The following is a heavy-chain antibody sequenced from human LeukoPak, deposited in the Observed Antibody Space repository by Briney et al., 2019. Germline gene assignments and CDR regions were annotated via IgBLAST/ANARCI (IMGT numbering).Heavy chain of an antibody. CDR1: GYTFTGCY. CDR2: INPNSGGT. V-gene: IGHV1-2*02. Sequence: ASVKVSCKASGYTFTGCYMYWVRQAPGQGLEWMGWINPNSGGTNYAQKFQGRVTMTRDTSISTAYMELSRLRSDDTAVYYCARSPCGSTSCYIGYYYYYMDVWGKGTTVTASS. J-gene: IGHJ6*03. D-gene: IGHD2-2*02. CDR3: ARSPCGSTSCYIGYYYYYMDV.